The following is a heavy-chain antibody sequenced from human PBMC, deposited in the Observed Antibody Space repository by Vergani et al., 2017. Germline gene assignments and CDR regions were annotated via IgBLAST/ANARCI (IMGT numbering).Heavy chain of an antibody. CDR1: GFTFISYA. CDR2: ISSSGSTI. D-gene: IGHD4-17*01. J-gene: IGHJ4*02. CDR3: ARISTVTDY. V-gene: IGHV3-48*03. Sequence: EVQLLESGGGLVQPGGSLRLSCAASGFTFISYAMSWVRPAPGKGLEWVSYISSSGSTIYYADSLKGRFTTSRDNAKSSLYLRMNILRAADTAVYYCARISTVTDYWGQGTLVTVSS.